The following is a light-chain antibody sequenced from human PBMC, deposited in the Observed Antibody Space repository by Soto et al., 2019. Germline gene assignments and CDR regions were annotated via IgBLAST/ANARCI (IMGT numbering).Light chain of an antibody. J-gene: IGKJ1*01. V-gene: IGKV3-20*01. CDR2: LAS. CDR3: QQYGSSPPWT. CDR1: QSVSSSY. Sequence: EIVLTQSPGTLSLSPGERATLSCRASQSVSSSYLAWYQQKPGQAPRLLIYLASSRATGIPDRFSGSGSGTDFTLTISRLEPEYFAVYYCQQYGSSPPWTFGQGTKVEIK.